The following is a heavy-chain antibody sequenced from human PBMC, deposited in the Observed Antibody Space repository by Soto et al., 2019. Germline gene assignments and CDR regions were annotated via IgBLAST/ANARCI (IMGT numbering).Heavy chain of an antibody. CDR2: IYYSGST. D-gene: IGHD2-15*01. J-gene: IGHJ5*02. CDR1: GGSISSGGYY. Sequence: QVQLQESGSGLVKPSQTLSLTCTVSGGSISSGGYYWSWIRQHPGKGLEWIGYIYYSGSTYYNPSLKSRVTISVDTSKNQFSLKLSSVTAADTAVYYCARGGYCSGGSCYSTGWFDPWGQGTLVTVSS. CDR3: ARGGYCSGGSCYSTGWFDP. V-gene: IGHV4-31*03.